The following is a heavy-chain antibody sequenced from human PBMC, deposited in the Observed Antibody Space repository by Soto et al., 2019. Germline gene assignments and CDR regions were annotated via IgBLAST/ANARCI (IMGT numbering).Heavy chain of an antibody. CDR3: ARDREQLTSEYYYYGMDV. CDR2: INPNSGGT. J-gene: IGHJ6*02. D-gene: IGHD6-6*01. V-gene: IGHV1-2*04. CDR1: GYTFTGYY. Sequence: QVQLVQSGAEVKKPGASVKVSCKASGYTFTGYYMHWVRQAPGQGLEWMGWINPNSGGTNYEQKFQGWVTMTRDTSISPAYMELSRLRSDDTAVYCCARDREQLTSEYYYYGMDVWVQGTTVTVSS.